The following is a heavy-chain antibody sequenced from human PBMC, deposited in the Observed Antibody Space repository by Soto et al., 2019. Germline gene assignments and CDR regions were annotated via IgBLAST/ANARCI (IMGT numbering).Heavy chain of an antibody. D-gene: IGHD4-17*01. J-gene: IGHJ4*02. CDR1: GGSISSGGYY. V-gene: IGHV4-31*03. CDR2: IYYSGST. Sequence: QVQLQESGPGLVKPSQTLSLTCTVSGGSISSGGYYWSWIRQHPGKGLEWIGYIYYSGSTYYNPSLKGRVTISVDTSKNQFSLKLSSVTAADTAVYYCARGSSPNDYGDYVPNYYFDYWGQGTLVTVSS. CDR3: ARGSSPNDYGDYVPNYYFDY.